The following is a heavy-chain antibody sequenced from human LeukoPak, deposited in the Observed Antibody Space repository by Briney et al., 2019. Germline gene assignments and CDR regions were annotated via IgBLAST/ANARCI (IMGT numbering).Heavy chain of an antibody. Sequence: SVKVSCKASGFTFASSAVQWVRQARGQRLDWIGWIVVGSANTNYAQKFQERVTITRDMSTGTAYMELSSLRSEDTAVYYCAAFDAGDCGGDCPYFSFPWGQGTLVTVSS. J-gene: IGHJ5*02. CDR3: AAFDAGDCGGDCPYFSFP. D-gene: IGHD2-21*02. V-gene: IGHV1-58*01. CDR2: IVVGSANT. CDR1: GFTFASSA.